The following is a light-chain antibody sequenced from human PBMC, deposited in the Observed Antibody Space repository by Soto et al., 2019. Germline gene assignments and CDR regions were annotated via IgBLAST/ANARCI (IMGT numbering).Light chain of an antibody. CDR2: GVS. V-gene: IGLV2-14*01. CDR3: SSYTSASPVV. Sequence: QSALTQPAAVSGSPGQSITISCTGSSSDIGSYDYVSWFQQRPGKAPKLIIYGVSNRPSGVSSRFSGSKSGNTASLTISGLQSEDEADYHCSSYTSASPVVFGGGTKLTVL. J-gene: IGLJ2*01. CDR1: SSDIGSYDY.